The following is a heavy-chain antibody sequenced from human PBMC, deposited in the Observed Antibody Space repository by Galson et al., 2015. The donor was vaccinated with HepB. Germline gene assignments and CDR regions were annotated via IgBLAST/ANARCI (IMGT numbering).Heavy chain of an antibody. Sequence: CAASGFTFSGSAMHWVRQASGKGLEWVGRIRSKANSYATAYAASVKGRFTISRDDSKNTAYLQMNSLKTEDTAVYYCTSQSLGYCSGGSCYDQTDYWGQGTLVTVSS. CDR3: TSQSLGYCSGGSCYDQTDY. D-gene: IGHD2-15*01. CDR1: GFTFSGSA. CDR2: IRSKANSYAT. J-gene: IGHJ4*02. V-gene: IGHV3-73*01.